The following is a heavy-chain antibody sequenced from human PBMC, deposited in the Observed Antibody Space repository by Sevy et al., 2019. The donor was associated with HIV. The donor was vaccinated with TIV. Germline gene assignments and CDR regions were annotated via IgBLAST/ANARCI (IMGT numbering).Heavy chain of an antibody. V-gene: IGHV3-23*01. D-gene: IGHD2-2*02. Sequence: GGSLRLSCAASGFTFSSYAMSWVRQAPGKGLEWVSAISGSGGSTYYADSVKGRFTISRDNSKNTLYLQMNSLRAEDTALYYCAKDPPIVVVPAAISSSYFDYWGQGTLVTVSS. J-gene: IGHJ4*02. CDR2: ISGSGGST. CDR1: GFTFSSYA. CDR3: AKDPPIVVVPAAISSSYFDY.